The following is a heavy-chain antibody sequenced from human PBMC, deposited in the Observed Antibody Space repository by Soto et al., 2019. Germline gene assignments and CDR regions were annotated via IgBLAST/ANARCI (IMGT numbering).Heavy chain of an antibody. CDR2: IYPSGMP. J-gene: IGHJ4*02. Sequence: SETLSLTCTVSGGSISNAAYSWSWIRQPPGKGLEWIGYIYPSGMPFYNPSLRSRVTISIDRSNDQFSLNLKSVTAADTAVYYCARERGGYDLFDSWGQGTLVTVSS. CDR1: GGSISNAAYS. V-gene: IGHV4-30-2*01. CDR3: ARERGGYDLFDS. D-gene: IGHD6-25*01.